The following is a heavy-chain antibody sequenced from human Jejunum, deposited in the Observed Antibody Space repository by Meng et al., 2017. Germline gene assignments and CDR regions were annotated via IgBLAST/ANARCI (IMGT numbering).Heavy chain of an antibody. V-gene: IGHV4-61*02. CDR1: GGSIRSGSYY. CDR3: ARGAQAATGMWWFDP. J-gene: IGHJ5*02. D-gene: IGHD6-13*01. Sequence: SETLSLTCTVSGGSIRSGSYYWSWIRQPAGKGLEWIGRIYTSGSTNYNPSLKSRVTMSVDTSNNQFSLRLNSLTAADTAVYYCARGAQAATGMWWFDPWGQGTLVTVSS. CDR2: IYTSGST.